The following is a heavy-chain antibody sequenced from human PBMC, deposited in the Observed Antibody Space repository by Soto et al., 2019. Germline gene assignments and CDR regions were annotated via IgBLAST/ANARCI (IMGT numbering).Heavy chain of an antibody. CDR2: INPDNGNT. V-gene: IGHV1-3*01. J-gene: IGHJ4*02. CDR3: AWGVHD. CDR1: GYTFTRYT. D-gene: IGHD3-10*01. Sequence: ASVKVSCKAPGYTFTRYTMNWVRQAPGQRLEWMGWINPDNGNTKSSQKFQDRVIITKDTSKSQVVLTMTNMDPVDTATYYCAWGVHDWGQGTLVTAPQ.